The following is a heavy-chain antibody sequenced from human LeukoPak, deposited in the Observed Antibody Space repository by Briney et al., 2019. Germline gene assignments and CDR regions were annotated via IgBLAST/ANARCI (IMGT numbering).Heavy chain of an antibody. CDR3: TRLVGGYCSSTSCYTSDY. J-gene: IGHJ4*02. V-gene: IGHV3-73*01. D-gene: IGHD2-2*02. CDR1: GFTFSGSA. CDR2: IRSKANSYAT. Sequence: PGGSLRLSCAASGFTFSGSAMHWVRQASGKGLEWVGRIRSKANSYATAYAASVKGRLSISRDDSKNTAYLQMNSLKTEDTAVYYCTRLVGGYCSSTSCYTSDYWGQGTLVTVSS.